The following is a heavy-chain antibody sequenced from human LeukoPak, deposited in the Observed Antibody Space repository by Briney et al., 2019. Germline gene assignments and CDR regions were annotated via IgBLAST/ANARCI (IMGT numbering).Heavy chain of an antibody. J-gene: IGHJ4*02. V-gene: IGHV4-39*07. Sequence: SETLPLTCTVSGGYISSSSYYWGWLRQPPGKGLEWIGRIYYSGSPYYNPSLKSRVTISVDTSKNQFSLKLSSVTAADTAVYYCAGGEDYWGQVTLVTVS. CDR2: IYYSGSP. CDR1: GGYISSSSYY. CDR3: AGGEDY.